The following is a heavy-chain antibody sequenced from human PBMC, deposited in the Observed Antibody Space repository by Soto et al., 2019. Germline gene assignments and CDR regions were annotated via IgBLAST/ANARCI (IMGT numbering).Heavy chain of an antibody. J-gene: IGHJ3*01. CDR2: IDPTDSFT. V-gene: IGHV5-10-1*01. CDR3: ARPASGGSRDAFDV. CDR1: GYKFTTFW. Sequence: GESLKISCKASGYKFTTFWLNWVRQTPGKGLEWLGRIDPTDSFTNYSPPFEGHVTISVDRSISTAYLQWNSLQASDTAIYYCARPASGGSRDAFDVWGKGTTLTVSS. D-gene: IGHD2-15*01.